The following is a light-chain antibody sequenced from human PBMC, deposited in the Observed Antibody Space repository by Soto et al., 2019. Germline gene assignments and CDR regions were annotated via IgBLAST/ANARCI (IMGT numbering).Light chain of an antibody. CDR2: SAS. CDR1: QSIKSF. CDR3: QQTCSTPFT. J-gene: IGKJ2*01. V-gene: IGKV1-39*01. Sequence: DIQMTQSPSSLSASVGDRVTITCRASQSIKSFLNWYQQKPGKAPKLLIYSASTLEGGVPSRFSGSGSGTEFTLAISSLQPEDFATYYCQQTCSTPFTFGQGTTLEIK.